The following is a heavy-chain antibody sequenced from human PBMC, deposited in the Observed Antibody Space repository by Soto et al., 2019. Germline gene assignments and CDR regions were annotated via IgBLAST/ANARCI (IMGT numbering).Heavy chain of an antibody. J-gene: IGHJ4*02. CDR3: SRLAAADKRVWGPYYFDY. D-gene: IGHD6-13*01. CDR1: GGSISSSSYY. Sequence: QLQLQESGPGLVKPSETLSLTCTVYGGSISSSSYYWGWIRQPPGKGLEWIGSIYYSGSTYYNPSLKSRVTISVDTSKNQFSLKLSSVTAADTAVYYCSRLAAADKRVWGPYYFDYWGQGTLVTVSP. V-gene: IGHV4-39*01. CDR2: IYYSGST.